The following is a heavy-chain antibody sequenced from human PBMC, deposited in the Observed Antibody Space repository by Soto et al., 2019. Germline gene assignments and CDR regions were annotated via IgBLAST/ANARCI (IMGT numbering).Heavy chain of an antibody. CDR1: GGSISSGDYS. V-gene: IGHV4-30-4*01. CDR2: IYYSGST. J-gene: IGHJ5*02. Sequence: SETLSLTCTVSGGSISSGDYSWSWIRQPPGKGREWIGYIYYSGSTYYNPSLKSRVTISVDTSKNQFSLKLSSVTAADTAVYYCARERPDGARLDPWGQGTLVTVS. D-gene: IGHD6-6*01. CDR3: ARERPDGARLDP.